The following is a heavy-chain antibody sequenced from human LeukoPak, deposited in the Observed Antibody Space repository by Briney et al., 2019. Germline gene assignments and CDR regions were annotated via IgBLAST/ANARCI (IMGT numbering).Heavy chain of an antibody. CDR2: IRERNPSP. V-gene: IGHV3-23*01. CDR1: GFSLSGEA. J-gene: IGHJ6*03. CDR3: ATTYGGPAANYYYYYYMDV. D-gene: IGHD2-2*01. Sequence: GGSLRLSCAASGFSLSGEAITWVRQAPGRGLEWVSSIRERNPSPTYADSVKGRFTISRDNSKNTLYLQMNSLRAEDTAVYYCATTYGGPAANYYYYYYMDVWGKGTTVTVSS.